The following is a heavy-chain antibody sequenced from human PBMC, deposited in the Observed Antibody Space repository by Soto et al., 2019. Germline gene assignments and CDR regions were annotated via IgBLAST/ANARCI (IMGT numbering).Heavy chain of an antibody. J-gene: IGHJ6*02. Sequence: VKLVQSGAEVKKPGASVKVSCKASGYTFTSYGISWVRQAPGQGLEWMGWISAYNGNTNYAQKLQGRVTMTTDTSTSTAYMELRSLRADDTAVYYCARDRYCSSTSCYSDYYYGMDVWGQGTTVTVSS. V-gene: IGHV1-18*04. D-gene: IGHD2-2*02. CDR1: GYTFTSYG. CDR2: ISAYNGNT. CDR3: ARDRYCSSTSCYSDYYYGMDV.